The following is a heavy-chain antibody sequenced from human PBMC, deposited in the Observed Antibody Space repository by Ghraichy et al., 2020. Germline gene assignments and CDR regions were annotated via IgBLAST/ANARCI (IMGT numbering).Heavy chain of an antibody. CDR1: GGSFSGYY. CDR2: INHSGST. CDR3: ARGGLQLWPDY. J-gene: IGHJ4*02. V-gene: IGHV4-34*01. Sequence: SETLSLTCAVYGGSFSGYYWSWIRQPPGKGLEWIGEINHSGSTNYNPSLKSRVTISVDTSKNQFSLKLSSVTAADTAVYYCARGGLQLWPDYWGQGTLVTVSS. D-gene: IGHD5-18*01.